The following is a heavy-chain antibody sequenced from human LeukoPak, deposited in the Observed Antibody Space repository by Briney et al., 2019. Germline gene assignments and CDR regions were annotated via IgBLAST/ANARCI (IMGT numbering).Heavy chain of an antibody. Sequence: PSETLSLTCTVYGGSISSSTYYWGWIRQPPGKGLEWIGSIYYSGSTYYNPSLKSRVTISVDTSKNQFPLKLNSVTAADTAVYYCATPYSGGYHGLDIWGQGTMVTVSS. D-gene: IGHD1-26*01. CDR2: IYYSGST. V-gene: IGHV4-39*01. CDR1: GGSISSSTYY. J-gene: IGHJ3*02. CDR3: ATPYSGGYHGLDI.